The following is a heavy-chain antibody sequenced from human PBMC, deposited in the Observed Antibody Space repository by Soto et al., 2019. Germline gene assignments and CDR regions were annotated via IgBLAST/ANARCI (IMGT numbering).Heavy chain of an antibody. J-gene: IGHJ4*02. CDR3: AIHFYSGSGSYYAVDY. Sequence: EVQLLESGGGLVQPGGSLRLSCVVSGFTFNNYAMNWVRQAPGKGLEWVSGISASGGSTYYADSVKGRFTISRDSSKHTLYLQMNSLRADDTAMYYCAIHFYSGSGSYYAVDYWGQGTLVTVSS. V-gene: IGHV3-23*01. D-gene: IGHD3-10*01. CDR2: ISASGGST. CDR1: GFTFNNYA.